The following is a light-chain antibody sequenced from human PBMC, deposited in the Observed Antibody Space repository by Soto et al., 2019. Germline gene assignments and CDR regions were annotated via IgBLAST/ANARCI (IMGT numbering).Light chain of an antibody. Sequence: SYELTQPPSVSVSPGQTASITCSGDKLGDKYACWYQQKRGQSPVLVIYQDSKRPSGIPERFSGSNSGNTATLTISGTQAMEEADYYCQAWDSSTVVFGGGTKLTVL. CDR1: KLGDKY. CDR2: QDS. V-gene: IGLV3-1*01. J-gene: IGLJ2*01. CDR3: QAWDSSTVV.